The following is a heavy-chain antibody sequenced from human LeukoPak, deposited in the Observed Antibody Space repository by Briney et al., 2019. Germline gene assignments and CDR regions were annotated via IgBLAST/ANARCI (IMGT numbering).Heavy chain of an antibody. CDR3: ARDPRGDVAGTLDV. Sequence: GRSLRLSCAASGFTFSSYAMHWVRQAPGKGLEWVAVISYDGSNKYYADSVKGRFTISRDNSKNTLYLQMNSLRAEDTAVYYCARDPRGDVAGTLDVWGKGTTVTVSS. CDR1: GFTFSSYA. CDR2: ISYDGSNK. V-gene: IGHV3-30*04. D-gene: IGHD6-19*01. J-gene: IGHJ6*04.